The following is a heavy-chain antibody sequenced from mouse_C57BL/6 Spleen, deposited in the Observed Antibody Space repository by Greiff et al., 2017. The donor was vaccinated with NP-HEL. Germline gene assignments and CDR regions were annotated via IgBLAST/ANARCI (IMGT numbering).Heavy chain of an antibody. CDR2: INPSTGGT. J-gene: IGHJ2*01. CDR3: ARYGVDYFDY. Sequence: VQLKESGPELVKPGASVKISCKASGYSFTGYYMNWVKQSPEKSLEWIGEINPSTGGTTYNQKFKAKATLTVDKSSSTAYMQLKSLTSEDSAVYYCARYGVDYFDYWGQGTTLTVSS. V-gene: IGHV1-42*01. D-gene: IGHD1-1*01. CDR1: GYSFTGYY.